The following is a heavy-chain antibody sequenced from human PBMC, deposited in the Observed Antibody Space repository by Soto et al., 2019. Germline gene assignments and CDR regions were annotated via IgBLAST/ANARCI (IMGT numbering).Heavy chain of an antibody. CDR3: ARSGSSSSFYGWDGKRGRYFDY. D-gene: IGHD6-6*01. CDR1: GYTFTSYG. V-gene: IGHV1-18*01. CDR2: ISAYNGNT. Sequence: QVQLVQSGAEVKKPGASVKVSCKASGYTFTSYGISWVRQAPGQGLEWMGWISAYNGNTNYAQKLQGRVTMTTDTSTSTAYMELRSLRSDDTAVYYCARSGSSSSFYGWDGKRGRYFDYWGQGTLVTVSS. J-gene: IGHJ4*02.